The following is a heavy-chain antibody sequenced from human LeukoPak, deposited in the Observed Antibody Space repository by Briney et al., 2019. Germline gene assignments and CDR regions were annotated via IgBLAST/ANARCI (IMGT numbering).Heavy chain of an antibody. D-gene: IGHD6-19*01. J-gene: IGHJ4*02. CDR1: GYTFTSYA. V-gene: IGHV1-3*01. Sequence: ASVKVSCKASGYTFTSYAMHWVRQAPGQRLEWMGWINAGNGNTKYSQKFQGRVTTTRDTSASTAYMELSSLRSEDTAVYYCARDFSLTSRGCHDYWGQGTLVTVSS. CDR2: INAGNGNT. CDR3: ARDFSLTSRGCHDY.